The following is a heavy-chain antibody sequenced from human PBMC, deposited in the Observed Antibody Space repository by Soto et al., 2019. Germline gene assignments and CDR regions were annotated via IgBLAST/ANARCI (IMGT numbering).Heavy chain of an antibody. V-gene: IGHV1-2*04. CDR3: ARGYCSGGSCYPDAFDI. J-gene: IGHJ3*02. D-gene: IGHD2-15*01. CDR2: INPNSGGT. CDR1: GYTFTGYY. Sequence: GASVKVSCKASGYTFTGYYMHWVRQAPGQGLEWMGWINPNSGGTNYAQKFQGWVTMARDTSISTAYMELSRLRSDDTAVYYCARGYCSGGSCYPDAFDIWGQGTMVTVSS.